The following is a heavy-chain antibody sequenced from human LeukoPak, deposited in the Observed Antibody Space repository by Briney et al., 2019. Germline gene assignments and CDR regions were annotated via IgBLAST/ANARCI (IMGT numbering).Heavy chain of an antibody. J-gene: IGHJ6*03. V-gene: IGHV4-59*01. CDR3: AKAPSAYCGGDCFSAYMDV. CDR2: IYYSGST. D-gene: IGHD2-21*02. CDR1: GGSISSYY. Sequence: PSETLSLTCTVSGGSISSYYWSWIRQPPGKGPEWIGYIYYSGSTNYNPSLKSRVTISVDTSKNQFSLKLSSVTAADTAVYYCAKAPSAYCGGDCFSAYMDVWGKGTTVTVSS.